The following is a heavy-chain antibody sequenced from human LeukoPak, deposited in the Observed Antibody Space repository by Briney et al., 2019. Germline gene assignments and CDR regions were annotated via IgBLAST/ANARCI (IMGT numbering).Heavy chain of an antibody. D-gene: IGHD4-17*01. J-gene: IGHJ6*03. V-gene: IGHV1-2*02. CDR3: ARAPSTTVTTGYYYYYMDV. CDR2: INPNSGGT. Sequence: ASVKVSCKASGYTFTGYYMHWVRQAPGQGLEWMGWINPNSGGTNYAQKFQGRVTITRNTSISTAYMELSSLRSEDTAVYYCARAPSTTVTTGYYYYYMDVWGKGTTVTVSS. CDR1: GYTFTGYY.